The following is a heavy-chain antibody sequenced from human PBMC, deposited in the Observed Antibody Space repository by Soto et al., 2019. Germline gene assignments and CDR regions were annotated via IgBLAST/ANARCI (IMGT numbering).Heavy chain of an antibody. V-gene: IGHV1-8*01. CDR2: MNPNSGNT. D-gene: IGHD3-9*01. CDR3: ARSYDILEGMDV. CDR1: GYTFTSYD. J-gene: IGHJ6*02. Sequence: QVQLVQSGAEVQKPGASVKVSCKASGYTFTSYDINWVRQATGQGLEWMGWMNPNSGNTGYAQKFQGRVTMTRNTSISTAYMELSRLRSEDTAVYYCARSYDILEGMDVWGQGTTVTVSS.